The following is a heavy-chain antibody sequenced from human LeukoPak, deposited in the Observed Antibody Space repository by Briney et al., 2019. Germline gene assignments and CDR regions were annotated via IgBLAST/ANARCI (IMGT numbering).Heavy chain of an antibody. Sequence: GLEWVSAISGSGGSTYYADSVKGRFTISRDNSKNTLYLQMNSLRAEDTAVYYCAKSSFPYWGQGTLVTVSS. J-gene: IGHJ4*02. CDR2: ISGSGGST. CDR3: AKSSFPY. V-gene: IGHV3-23*01. D-gene: IGHD2/OR15-2a*01.